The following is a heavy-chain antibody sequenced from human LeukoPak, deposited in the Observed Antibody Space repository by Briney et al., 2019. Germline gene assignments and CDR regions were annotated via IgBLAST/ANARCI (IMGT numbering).Heavy chain of an antibody. CDR1: SGSINSYY. CDR3: ARATWYYYGSGLTYYYYYMDV. J-gene: IGHJ6*03. Sequence: SETLSLACTVSSGSINSYYWNWIRQPPGKGLEWIGEINHSGSTNYNPSLKSRVTISVDTSKNQFSLKLSSVTAADTAVYYCARATWYYYGSGLTYYYYYMDVWGKGTTVTISS. CDR2: INHSGST. D-gene: IGHD3-10*01. V-gene: IGHV4-59*01.